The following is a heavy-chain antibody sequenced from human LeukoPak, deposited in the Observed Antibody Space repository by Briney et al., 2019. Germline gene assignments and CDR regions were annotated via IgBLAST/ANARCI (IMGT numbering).Heavy chain of an antibody. J-gene: IGHJ5*02. CDR3: ARDIVGSNWFDP. CDR2: INPSGGST. D-gene: IGHD1-26*01. Sequence: ASVKVSCKASGYTFTRYYMHWVRQAPGQGLEWMGIINPSGGSTSYAQKFQGTVTITADEFTSTVYMELSSLRSEDTAVYYCARDIVGSNWFDPWGQGTLVTVSS. V-gene: IGHV1-46*01. CDR1: GYTFTRYY.